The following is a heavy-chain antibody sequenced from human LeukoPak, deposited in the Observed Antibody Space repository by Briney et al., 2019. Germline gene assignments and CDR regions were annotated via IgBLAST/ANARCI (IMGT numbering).Heavy chain of an antibody. V-gene: IGHV1-69*06. Sequence: GASVKVSCKASGGTFSSYAISWVRQAPGQGLEWMGGIIPIFGTANYAQKFQGRVTITADKSTSTAYMELSSLRSEDTAVYYCARTQTYYYDSSGYRPFDYWGQGTLVTVSS. J-gene: IGHJ4*02. CDR3: ARTQTYYYDSSGYRPFDY. CDR2: IIPIFGTA. D-gene: IGHD3-22*01. CDR1: GGTFSSYA.